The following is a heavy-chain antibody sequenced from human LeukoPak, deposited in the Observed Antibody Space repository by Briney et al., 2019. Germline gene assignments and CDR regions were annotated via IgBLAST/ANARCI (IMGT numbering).Heavy chain of an antibody. D-gene: IGHD3-10*01. CDR3: AKDSAFYYIDV. CDR2: IRYNGNNQ. J-gene: IGHJ6*03. V-gene: IGHV3-30*02. Sequence: GGSLRLSCAASGFTFNNYGMHWVRQAPGKGLEWVAFIRYNGNNQYYADSVKGRFTISRDNSKNTLYLQMNSLKGDDTAVYYCAKDSAFYYIDVWGKGTTVIISS. CDR1: GFTFNNYG.